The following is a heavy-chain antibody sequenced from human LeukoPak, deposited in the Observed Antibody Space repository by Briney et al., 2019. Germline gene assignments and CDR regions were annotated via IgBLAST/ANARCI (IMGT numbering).Heavy chain of an antibody. D-gene: IGHD3-10*01. CDR3: AKDSAFYYIDV. CDR2: IRYNGNNQ. J-gene: IGHJ6*03. V-gene: IGHV3-30*02. Sequence: GGSLRLSCAASGFTFNNYGMHWVRQAPGKGLEWVAFIRYNGNNQYYADSVKGRFTISRDNSKNTLYLQMNSLKGDDTAVYYCAKDSAFYYIDVWGKGTTVIISS. CDR1: GFTFNNYG.